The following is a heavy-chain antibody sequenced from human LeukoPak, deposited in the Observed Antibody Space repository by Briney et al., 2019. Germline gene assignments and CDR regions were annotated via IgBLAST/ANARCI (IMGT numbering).Heavy chain of an antibody. V-gene: IGHV3-74*01. CDR3: VRERNNFWSGHHSIFDS. Sequence: GGSLRLSCVASGFTFSNYWMHWVRQPPGKGLVWVSRIYVDGRTTNYADSVKGRFTISRDSAKNTVYLEMSSLRVEDTAVYYCVRERNNFWSGHHSIFDSWGQGTLVTVSS. CDR2: IYVDGRTT. D-gene: IGHD3-3*01. J-gene: IGHJ4*02. CDR1: GFTFSNYW.